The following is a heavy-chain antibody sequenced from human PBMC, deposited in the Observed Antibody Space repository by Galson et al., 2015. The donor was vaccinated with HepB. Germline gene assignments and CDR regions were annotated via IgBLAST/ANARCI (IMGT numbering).Heavy chain of an antibody. CDR1: GYSFTSYW. J-gene: IGHJ3*02. Sequence: QSGAEVKKPGESLRISCKGSGYSFTSYWISWVRQMPGKGLEWMGRIDPSDSYTNYSPSFQGHVTISADKSISTAYLQWSSLKASDTAMYYCAGDTGLSSWYVLNAFDIWGQATMVTVSS. CDR2: IDPSDSYT. V-gene: IGHV5-10-1*01. CDR3: AGDTGLSSWYVLNAFDI. D-gene: IGHD6-13*01.